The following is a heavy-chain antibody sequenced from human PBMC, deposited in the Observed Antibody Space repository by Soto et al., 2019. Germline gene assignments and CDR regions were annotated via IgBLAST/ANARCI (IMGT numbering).Heavy chain of an antibody. Sequence: QVQLVQSGAEAKKPGASVTVSCQASGYTFTSYDINWVRQATGQGLEWMGWMTPSSGNTGYAQKFQGRVTLTRSTSIRTAYLELSSLRSDDTAVYYWTRGDFWGQGTLVTVSS. CDR1: GYTFTSYD. V-gene: IGHV1-8*01. CDR2: MTPSSGNT. CDR3: TRGDF. J-gene: IGHJ4*02.